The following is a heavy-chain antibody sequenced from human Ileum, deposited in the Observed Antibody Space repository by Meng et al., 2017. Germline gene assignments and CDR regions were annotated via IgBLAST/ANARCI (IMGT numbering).Heavy chain of an antibody. CDR3: AREAWSKTAAGVDY. CDR2: MSPSSGNT. CDR1: GYTFTTYD. J-gene: IGHJ4*02. Sequence: QVQLVQSGAEVKKPGASMKGSCKASGYTFTTYDINWVRQATGQGLEWMGWMSPSSGNTGYAQEFQGRVTMTRNTSISTAYMELSGLRSEDTAVYYCAREAWSKTAAGVDYWGQGTLVTVSS. V-gene: IGHV1-8*02. D-gene: IGHD6-13*01.